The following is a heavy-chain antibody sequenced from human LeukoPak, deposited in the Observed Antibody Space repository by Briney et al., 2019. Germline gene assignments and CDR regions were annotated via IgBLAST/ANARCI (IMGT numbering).Heavy chain of an antibody. V-gene: IGHV3-23*01. CDR2: ISASGGST. J-gene: IGHJ4*02. D-gene: IGHD6-13*01. CDR1: GFTFSSHA. CDR3: AKRIAAAGPYFDS. Sequence: PGESLTPSCAASGFTFSSHAMSWVRQAPGKGLEWVSAISASGGSTYYAESVKGRFTIPRDNSKNTLSLQMDSLRAEDTAVYYCAKRIAAAGPYFDSWGQGTLVTVSS.